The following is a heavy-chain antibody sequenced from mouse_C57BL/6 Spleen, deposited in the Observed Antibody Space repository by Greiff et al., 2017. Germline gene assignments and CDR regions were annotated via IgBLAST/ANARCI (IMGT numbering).Heavy chain of an antibody. CDR2: INPGSGGT. CDR3: ANWDRAY. V-gene: IGHV1-54*01. D-gene: IGHD4-1*01. Sequence: QVQLQQSGAELVRPGTSVKVSCKASGYAFTNYLIEGVKQRPGQGLEWIGVINPGSGGTNYNEKFKGKATLTADKSSSTAYMQLSSLTSEDSAVYFCANWDRAYWGQGTLVTVSA. J-gene: IGHJ3*01. CDR1: GYAFTNYL.